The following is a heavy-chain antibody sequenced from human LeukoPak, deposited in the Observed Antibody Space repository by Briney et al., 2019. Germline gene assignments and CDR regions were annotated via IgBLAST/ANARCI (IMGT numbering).Heavy chain of an antibody. CDR2: INPNSGGT. V-gene: IGHV1-2*04. D-gene: IGHD6-19*01. CDR3: ARVSEWLEIYGMDV. CDR1: GYTFTGYY. J-gene: IGHJ6*02. Sequence: ASVKVSCKASGYTFTGYYMHWVRQAPGQGLEWMGWINPNSGGTNYAQKFQGWVTMTRDTSISTAYMELSRLRSDDTAVYYCARVSEWLEIYGMDVWGQGTTVTVSS.